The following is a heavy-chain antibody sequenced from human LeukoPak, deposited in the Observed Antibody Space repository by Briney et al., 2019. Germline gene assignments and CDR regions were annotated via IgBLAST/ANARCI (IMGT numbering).Heavy chain of an antibody. D-gene: IGHD6-13*01. CDR3: ARQRIAAAVLYYFDY. CDR1: GGSISSSSYY. Sequence: PSETLSLTCTVSGGSISSSSYYCGWIRQPPGKGLEWIGSIYYSGSTYYNPSLKSRVTISVDTSKNQSSLILSSVTAADTAVYYCARQRIAAAVLYYFDYWGQGTLVTVSS. V-gene: IGHV4-39*01. CDR2: IYYSGST. J-gene: IGHJ4*02.